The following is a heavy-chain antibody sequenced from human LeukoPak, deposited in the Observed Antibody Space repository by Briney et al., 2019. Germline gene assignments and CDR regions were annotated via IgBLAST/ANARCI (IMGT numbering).Heavy chain of an antibody. CDR1: GGSFSGYY. J-gene: IGHJ4*02. D-gene: IGHD3-10*01. CDR2: INHSGST. CDR3: AREDTTMVRGVIDY. Sequence: PSETLSLTCAVYGGSFSGYYWSWIRQPPGKGLEWVGEINHSGSTNYNPSLKSRVTISVDTSKNQFSLKLSSVTAADTAVYYCAREDTTMVRGVIDYWGQGTLVTVSS. V-gene: IGHV4-34*01.